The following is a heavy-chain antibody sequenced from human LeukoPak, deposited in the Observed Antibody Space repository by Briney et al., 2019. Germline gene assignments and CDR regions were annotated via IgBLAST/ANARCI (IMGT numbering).Heavy chain of an antibody. CDR2: INHSGSP. CDR1: GGTFSGYF. V-gene: IGHV4-34*01. CDR3: ARGSDGPENSYRNWFDP. D-gene: IGHD3-10*01. J-gene: IGHJ5*02. Sequence: SETLSLTCAVYGGTFSGYFWSWVRQPPGKGLEWIGEINHSGSPNYNPSLKSRVTISVDTSKNQFSLKLNSVTAADTAVYYCARGSDGPENSYRNWFDPWGQGTLVTVSS.